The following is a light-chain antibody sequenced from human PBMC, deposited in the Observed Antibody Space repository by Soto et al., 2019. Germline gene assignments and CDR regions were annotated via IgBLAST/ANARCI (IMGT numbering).Light chain of an antibody. Sequence: DIQMTQSPSSVSAPVGDRVTISCRASQDINKWLAWYQQKPGKAPKLLISAASTLQSGVPSRFSGSGSGTEFTLTIQSLQPDDIATYYCQQLTNFRFTFGQGTKLDIK. J-gene: IGKJ2*01. V-gene: IGKV1-12*01. CDR3: QQLTNFRFT. CDR1: QDINKW. CDR2: AAS.